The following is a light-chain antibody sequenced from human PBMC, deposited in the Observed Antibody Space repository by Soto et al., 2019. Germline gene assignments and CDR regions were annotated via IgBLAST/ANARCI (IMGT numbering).Light chain of an antibody. V-gene: IGKV3-20*01. CDR1: QSVSSSY. CDR3: QQYGSSPT. Sequence: EIVLTXSPXTLSLXXXXXATLSCRASQSVSSSYLAWYQQKPGQAPRLLIYGASSRATGIPDRFSGSGSGTDFTLTISRLEPEDFAVYYCQQYGSSPTFGGGTKVEIK. J-gene: IGKJ4*01. CDR2: GAS.